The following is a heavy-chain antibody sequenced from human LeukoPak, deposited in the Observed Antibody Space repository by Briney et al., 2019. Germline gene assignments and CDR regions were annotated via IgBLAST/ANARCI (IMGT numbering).Heavy chain of an antibody. Sequence: PGGSLRLSCAASGFTFDDYAMHWVRQAPGKGLEWVSGISWNSGSIDYADSVKGRFTISRDNAKNSLYLQMINLRTEDTALYYCAKEDCSGATCYSGHWGQGTVVTVSS. CDR1: GFTFDDYA. D-gene: IGHD2-15*01. CDR3: AKEDCSGATCYSGH. V-gene: IGHV3-9*01. CDR2: ISWNSGSI. J-gene: IGHJ4*02.